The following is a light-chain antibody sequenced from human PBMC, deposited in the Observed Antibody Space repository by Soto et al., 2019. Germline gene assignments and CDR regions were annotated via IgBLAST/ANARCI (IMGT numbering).Light chain of an antibody. Sequence: SVLTQPPSASGTPGQRVTISCSGSSSNIGSNYVYWYQQLPGTAPKLLIYRNNQRPSGVPDRFSGSKSGTSASLAISGLRSEDEADYYCAAWDDSLSGWVFGAGTKLTVL. CDR3: AAWDDSLSGWV. J-gene: IGLJ3*02. CDR2: RNN. V-gene: IGLV1-47*01. CDR1: SSNIGSNY.